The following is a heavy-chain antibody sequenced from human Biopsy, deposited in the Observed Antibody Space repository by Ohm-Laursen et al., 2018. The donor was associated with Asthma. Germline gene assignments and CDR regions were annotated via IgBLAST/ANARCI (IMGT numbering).Heavy chain of an antibody. CDR3: ARAVDYSHYYGIDV. D-gene: IGHD3-10*01. V-gene: IGHV1-18*01. Sequence: ASVEVSCKTPGYTLNSAGITWVRQAPGQGLEWMGWISVYNGNTKVAQKLQDRVTMITDTSTSTAYMELRSLRSDDTAVYFCARAVDYSHYYGIDVWGQGTTVTVS. J-gene: IGHJ6*02. CDR1: GYTLNSAG. CDR2: ISVYNGNT.